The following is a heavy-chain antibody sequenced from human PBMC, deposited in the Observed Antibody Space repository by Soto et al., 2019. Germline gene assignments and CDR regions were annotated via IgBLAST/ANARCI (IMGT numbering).Heavy chain of an antibody. CDR3: ARHLWFGELFDY. J-gene: IGHJ4*02. CDR2: IYYSGST. CDR1: GGSISSYY. Sequence: QVQLQESGPGLVKPSETLSLTCTVSGGSISSYYWSWIRQPPGKGLEWIGYIYYSGSTNYNPSHTSRVTISVDTSKNQFSLKLSSVTAADTAVYYCARHLWFGELFDYWGQGTLVTVSS. V-gene: IGHV4-59*08. D-gene: IGHD3-10*01.